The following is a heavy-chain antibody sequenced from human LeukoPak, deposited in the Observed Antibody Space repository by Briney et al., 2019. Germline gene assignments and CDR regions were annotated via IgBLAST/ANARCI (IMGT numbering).Heavy chain of an antibody. CDR2: IYTSGST. CDR3: ARVLFGTSDAFGI. CDR1: GGSISSGSYY. V-gene: IGHV4-61*02. J-gene: IGHJ3*02. D-gene: IGHD6-13*01. Sequence: SETLSLTCTVSGGSISSGSYYWSWIRQPAGKGLEWIGRIYTSGSTNYNPSLKSRVTISVDTSKNQFSLKLSSVTAADTAVYYCARVLFGTSDAFGIWGQGTMVTVSS.